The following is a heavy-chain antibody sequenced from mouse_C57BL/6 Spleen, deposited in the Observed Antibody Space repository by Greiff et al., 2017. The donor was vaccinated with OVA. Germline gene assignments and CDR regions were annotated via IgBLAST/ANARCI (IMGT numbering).Heavy chain of an antibody. J-gene: IGHJ4*01. CDR1: GYSITSGYY. CDR3: ARGDYYGNYVRAMDY. CDR2: ISYDGSN. V-gene: IGHV3-6*01. Sequence: EVQRVESGPGLVKPSQSLSLTCSVTGYSITSGYYWNWIRQFPGNKLEWMGYISYDGSNNYKPSLKNRISFTRDTSKNQFFLKLNSVTTEDTATYYCARGDYYGNYVRAMDYWGQGTSVTVSS. D-gene: IGHD2-1*01.